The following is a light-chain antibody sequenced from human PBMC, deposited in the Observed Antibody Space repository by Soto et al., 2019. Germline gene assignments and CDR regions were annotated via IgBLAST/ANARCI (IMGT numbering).Light chain of an antibody. V-gene: IGKV1-27*01. CDR1: QDISVY. CDR2: SAS. J-gene: IGKJ5*01. CDR3: QTFNNAPLT. Sequence: DIQMTQSPSSLSASVGDRVTITCRASQDISVYLAWYQQKPGKVPKLLIYSASTLQSAFPSRFSGSGSGTDFTLTISSLLPEDVATYFCQTFNNAPLTFGQGTRLEIK.